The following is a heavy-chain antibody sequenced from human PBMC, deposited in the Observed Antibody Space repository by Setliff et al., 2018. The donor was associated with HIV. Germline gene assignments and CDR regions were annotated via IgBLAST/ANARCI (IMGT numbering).Heavy chain of an antibody. V-gene: IGHV4-59*01. D-gene: IGHD1-26*01. CDR3: ARIVRWELVATSTFFYYYMDV. CDR2: IYNTGST. Sequence: SETLSLTCTVSGGSISNYYWSWIRQPPGKGLEWIGYIYNTGSTNYNPSLKSRVIISVDTSKNQFSLKMSSVTAADTAVYYCARIVRWELVATSTFFYYYMDVWGKGTTVTVSS. CDR1: GGSISNYY. J-gene: IGHJ6*03.